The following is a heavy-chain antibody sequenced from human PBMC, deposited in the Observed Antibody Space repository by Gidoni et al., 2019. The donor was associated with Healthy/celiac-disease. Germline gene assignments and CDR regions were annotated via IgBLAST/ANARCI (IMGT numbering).Heavy chain of an antibody. CDR2: MNPNSGNT. D-gene: IGHD3-9*01. CDR3: ARGRNRYFDWLLEDGMDV. J-gene: IGHJ6*02. V-gene: IGHV1-8*01. Sequence: QVQLVQSGAEVKKPGASVKVSCKASGYTFTSYDINWVRQATGQGLEWMGWMNPNSGNTGYAQKFQGRVTMTRNTSISTAYMELSSLRSEDTAVYYCARGRNRYFDWLLEDGMDVWGQGTTVTVSS. CDR1: GYTFTSYD.